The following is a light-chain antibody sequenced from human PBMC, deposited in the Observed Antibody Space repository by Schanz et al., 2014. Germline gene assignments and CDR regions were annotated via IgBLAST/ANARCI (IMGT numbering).Light chain of an antibody. CDR1: SSNLGASYD. V-gene: IGLV1-40*01. CDR3: AAWDDTLNTYV. CDR2: GNS. J-gene: IGLJ1*01. Sequence: QSVLTQPPSVSGAPGQRVTISCTGSSSNLGASYDVQWYQQLPGTAPKLLVYGNSNRPSGVPDRFSASKSGASASLAISGLQSEDEADYYCAAWDDTLNTYVFGFGTKLTVL.